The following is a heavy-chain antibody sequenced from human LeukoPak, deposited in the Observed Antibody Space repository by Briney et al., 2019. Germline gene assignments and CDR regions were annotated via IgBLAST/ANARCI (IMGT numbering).Heavy chain of an antibody. J-gene: IGHJ4*02. CDR1: GFTLSSYA. Sequence: GGSLRLSCAASGFTLSSYAMSWVRQAPGRGLEWVSSISASGGGTYYADSVKGRFTISRDTSKNTLYLQMNSLRAEDTAVYYCAPLAATTDYWGQGTLVTVSS. V-gene: IGHV3-23*01. CDR3: APLAATTDY. D-gene: IGHD5-12*01. CDR2: ISASGGGT.